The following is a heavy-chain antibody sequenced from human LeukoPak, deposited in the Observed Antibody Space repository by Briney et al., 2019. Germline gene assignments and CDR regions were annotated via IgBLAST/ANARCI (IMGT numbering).Heavy chain of an antibody. V-gene: IGHV4-61*05. J-gene: IGHJ4*02. CDR3: AGTYYYDSSGAAY. CDR1: GGSISSSSYY. D-gene: IGHD3-22*01. CDR2: IYYSGST. Sequence: SETLSLTCTVSGGSISSSSYYWGWIRQPPGKGLEWIGYIYYSGSTNYNPSLKSRVTISVDTSKNQFSLKLSSVTAADTAVYYCAGTYYYDSSGAAYWGQGTLVTVSS.